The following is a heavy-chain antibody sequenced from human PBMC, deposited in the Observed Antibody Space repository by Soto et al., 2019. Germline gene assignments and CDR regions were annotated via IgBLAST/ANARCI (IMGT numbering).Heavy chain of an antibody. J-gene: IGHJ5*02. Sequence: QVQLVESGGGVVQPGRSLRLSCAASGFTFSSYGMHWVRQAPGKGLEWVAVISYDGSNKYYADSVKGRFTISRDNSKNTLYLQMNSLRAEDTAAYYSAKLDCSGGSCYWFDPWGQGTLVTVSS. CDR1: GFTFSSYG. CDR3: AKLDCSGGSCYWFDP. CDR2: ISYDGSNK. V-gene: IGHV3-30*18. D-gene: IGHD2-15*01.